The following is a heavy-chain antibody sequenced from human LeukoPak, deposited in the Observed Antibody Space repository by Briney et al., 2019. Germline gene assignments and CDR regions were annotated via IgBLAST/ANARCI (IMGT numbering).Heavy chain of an antibody. Sequence: ASVKVSCKASGYIFTNYGVNWVRQAPGQGLEWMGWIDTNTGNPTYAQGFTGRFGFSLDTSVSTAYLQISSLKAEDTAVYYCARKPYDSRGYYLHEYWGQGTLVTVSS. CDR3: ARKPYDSRGYYLHEY. J-gene: IGHJ4*02. CDR1: GYIFTNYG. D-gene: IGHD3-22*01. V-gene: IGHV7-4-1*02. CDR2: IDTNTGNP.